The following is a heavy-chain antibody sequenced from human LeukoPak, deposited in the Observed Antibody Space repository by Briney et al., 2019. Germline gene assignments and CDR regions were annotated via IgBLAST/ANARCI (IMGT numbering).Heavy chain of an antibody. CDR1: GFTFSSYE. D-gene: IGHD3-9*01. J-gene: IGHJ6*03. V-gene: IGHV3-48*03. CDR2: ISSSGSTI. CDR3: ARESRGYDILTGKYHRGYYSYYMDV. Sequence: GGSLRLSCAASGFTFSSYEMNWVRQAPGKGLEWVSYISSSGSTIYYADSVKGRFTISRDNAKNSLYLQMNSLRAEDTAVYYCARESRGYDILTGKYHRGYYSYYMDVWGKGTTVTVSS.